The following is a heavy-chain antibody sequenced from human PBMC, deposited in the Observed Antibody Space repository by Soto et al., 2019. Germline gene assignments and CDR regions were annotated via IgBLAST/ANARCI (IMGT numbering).Heavy chain of an antibody. V-gene: IGHV3-33*01. D-gene: IGHD1-26*01. CDR1: GFTFSSYG. CDR3: ARDRWAFSNYDGMDV. Sequence: GGSLRLSCAASGFTFSSYGMHWVRQAPGKGLEWVALIWFDGSNKYYGDSVKGRFIISRDNPKNTLYLQMNSLRAEDTAVYYCARDRWAFSNYDGMDVWGQGTTVTVSS. CDR2: IWFDGSNK. J-gene: IGHJ6*02.